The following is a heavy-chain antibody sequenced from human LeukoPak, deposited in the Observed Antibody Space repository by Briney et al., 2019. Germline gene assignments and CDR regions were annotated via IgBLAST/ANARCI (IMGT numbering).Heavy chain of an antibody. V-gene: IGHV7-4-1*02. CDR1: GYTFTNYV. Sequence: ASVKASCKASGYTFTNYVMNWVRQAPGQGLEWMGWINTNTGNPTYAQGFTGRFVFSLDTSVSTAYLQISSLKAEDTAVYYCARDGSGWHFDYWGQGTLVTVSS. CDR3: ARDGSGWHFDY. CDR2: INTNTGNP. J-gene: IGHJ4*02. D-gene: IGHD6-19*01.